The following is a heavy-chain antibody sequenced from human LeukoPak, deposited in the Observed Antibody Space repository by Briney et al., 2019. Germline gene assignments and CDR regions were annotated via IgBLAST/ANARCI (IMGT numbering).Heavy chain of an antibody. CDR1: GFTFGDYA. D-gene: IGHD1-14*01. CDR2: IRSKADGGTT. CDR3: TAPDFLDY. J-gene: IGHJ4*02. Sequence: GGSLRLSCTASGFTFGDYALSWFRQAPGKGLEWVGFIRSKADGGTTDYAAPVKGRFTISRDDSKNTLYLQMNSLKTEDTAVYYCTAPDFLDYWGQGTLVTVSS. V-gene: IGHV3-49*03.